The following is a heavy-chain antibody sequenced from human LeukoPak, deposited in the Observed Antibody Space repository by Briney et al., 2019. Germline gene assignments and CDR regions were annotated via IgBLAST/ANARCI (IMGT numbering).Heavy chain of an antibody. CDR2: ISYDGSNK. CDR1: GFTFSSYA. D-gene: IGHD6-13*01. J-gene: IGHJ4*02. CDR3: ARKGAEAGYYFDY. Sequence: PGGSLRLSCAASGFTFSSYAMHWVRQAPGKGLEGVAVISYDGSNKYYADSVKGRFTISRDNSKNTLYPQMNSLRAEDTAVYYCARKGAEAGYYFDYWGQGTLVTVSS. V-gene: IGHV3-30*01.